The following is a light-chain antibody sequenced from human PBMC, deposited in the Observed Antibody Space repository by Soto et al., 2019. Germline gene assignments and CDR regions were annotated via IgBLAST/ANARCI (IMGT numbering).Light chain of an antibody. V-gene: IGLV2-11*01. J-gene: IGLJ1*01. Sequence: QSALTQPRSVSGSRGQTVTISCTGSSSDIGAYNFVSWYQQFAGQAPKLLIFAVRKRPAGVPALFSASKSGNTASLTISGLEAEDEADYYCCSYAGSTVFDVFGTGTKLTVL. CDR3: CSYAGSTVFDV. CDR2: AVR. CDR1: SSDIGAYNF.